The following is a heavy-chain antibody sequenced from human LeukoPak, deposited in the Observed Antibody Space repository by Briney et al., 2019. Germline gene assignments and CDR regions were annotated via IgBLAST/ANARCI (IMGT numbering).Heavy chain of an antibody. D-gene: IGHD2-2*01. V-gene: IGHV3-48*03. Sequence: GGSLRLSCAASGFTFSSYEMNWVRQAPGKGLEWVSHISSSGSTIYYADSVKGRFTISRDNAKNSLYLQMNSLRAEDTAVYYCASQPWDIVVVPAAMGGFDPWGQGTVVTVSS. CDR1: GFTFSSYE. CDR3: ASQPWDIVVVPAAMGGFDP. J-gene: IGHJ5*02. CDR2: ISSSGSTI.